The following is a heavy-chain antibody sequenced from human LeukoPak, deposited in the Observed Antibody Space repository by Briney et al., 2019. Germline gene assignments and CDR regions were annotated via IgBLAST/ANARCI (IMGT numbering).Heavy chain of an antibody. V-gene: IGHV3-33*03. D-gene: IGHD6-19*01. Sequence: QPGRSLRLSCAASGFIFNIYGMHWVRQAPGKGLEWVSVIWYDGSQKYYADSVKGRFTISRDNSKNTLYLQMNSLRVEDTAVYYCAKAPIWAVAGTEFDYWGQGTLVTVSP. J-gene: IGHJ4*02. CDR1: GFIFNIYG. CDR2: IWYDGSQK. CDR3: AKAPIWAVAGTEFDY.